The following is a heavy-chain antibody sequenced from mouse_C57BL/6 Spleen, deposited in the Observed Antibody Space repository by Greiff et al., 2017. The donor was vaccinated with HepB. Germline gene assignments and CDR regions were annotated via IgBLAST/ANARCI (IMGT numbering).Heavy chain of an antibody. CDR1: GYTFTSYW. V-gene: IGHV1-72*01. D-gene: IGHD4-1*01. CDR2: TDPNSGGT. J-gene: IGHJ2*01. CDR3: ARSVGRYYFDY. Sequence: VQLQQSGAELVKPGASVKLSCKASGYTFTSYWMHWVKQRPGRGLEWIGRTDPNSGGTKYNEKFKSKATLTVDKPSSTAYMQLSSLTSEDSAVYYCARSVGRYYFDYWGQSTTLTVSS.